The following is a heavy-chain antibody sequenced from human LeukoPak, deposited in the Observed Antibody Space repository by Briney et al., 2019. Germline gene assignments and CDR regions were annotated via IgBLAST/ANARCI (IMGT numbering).Heavy chain of an antibody. Sequence: ASVKVSCKASGYTFTGYYMHWVRQAPGQGLEWMGWINPNSGGTNYAQKFQGRVTMTRGTSISTAYMELSRLRSDDTAVYYCAREDFYDSGSNDYWGQGTLVTVSS. CDR3: AREDFYDSGSNDY. CDR2: INPNSGGT. D-gene: IGHD3-22*01. J-gene: IGHJ4*02. CDR1: GYTFTGYY. V-gene: IGHV1-2*02.